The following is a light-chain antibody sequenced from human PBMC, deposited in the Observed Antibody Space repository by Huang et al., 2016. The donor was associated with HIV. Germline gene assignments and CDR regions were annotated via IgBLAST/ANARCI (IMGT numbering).Light chain of an antibody. J-gene: IGKJ4*01. CDR2: GAS. Sequence: EIVLTQSPGTLSLSPGERATLSCRPSQSVSSIYLAWYQQTPGQAPRLLIYGASNRATGIPDRFSGSGSGTDFTLTISRLEPEDFAVYYCQQHDNSPLTFGGGTKVEI. CDR1: QSVSSIY. CDR3: QQHDNSPLT. V-gene: IGKV3-20*01.